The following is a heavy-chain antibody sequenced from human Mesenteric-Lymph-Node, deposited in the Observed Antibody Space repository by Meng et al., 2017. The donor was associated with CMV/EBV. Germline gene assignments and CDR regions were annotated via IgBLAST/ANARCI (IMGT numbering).Heavy chain of an antibody. V-gene: IGHV3-73*01. CDR1: GFIFSGSA. CDR2: IRSKANNYAT. D-gene: IGHD3-3*01. CDR3: TGGLYDFWSGYSDY. Sequence: GESLKISCAASGFIFSGSAMHWVRQASGRGLEWVGRIRSKANNYATACDEAVKGRFTISRDDSKNTAYLQMNSLKTEDTAVYYCTGGLYDFWSGYSDYWGQGTLVTVSS. J-gene: IGHJ4*02.